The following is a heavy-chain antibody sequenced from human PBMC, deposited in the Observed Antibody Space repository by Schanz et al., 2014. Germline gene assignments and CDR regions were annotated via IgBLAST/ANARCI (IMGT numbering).Heavy chain of an antibody. V-gene: IGHV4-30-4*07. CDR1: GGSISSGGYT. J-gene: IGHJ4*02. CDR2: IYYSGST. CDR3: ARAAGPVDY. Sequence: QVQLQESGPGLVKPSQTLSLTCAVSGGSISSGGYTWSWIRQPPGKGLEWIGYIYYSGSTYYNPSHKSRVTISVDTSKNQSSRMRGSVTAADTAVYYCARAAGPVDYWGQGTLVTVSS. D-gene: IGHD6-13*01.